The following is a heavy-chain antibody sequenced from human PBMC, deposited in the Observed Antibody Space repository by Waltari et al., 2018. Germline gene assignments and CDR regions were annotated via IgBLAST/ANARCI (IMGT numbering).Heavy chain of an antibody. CDR2: IIPILGIA. CDR1: GGTFSSYA. D-gene: IGHD5-18*01. V-gene: IGHV1-69*04. J-gene: IGHJ4*02. CDR3: ARDTKTAMVTH. Sequence: QVQLVQSGAEVKKPGSSVQVSCKASGGTFSSYAISWLRQAPGQGLEWMGRIIPILGIANYAQKFQGRVTITADKSTSTAYMELSSLRSEDTAVYYCARDTKTAMVTHWGQGTLVTVSS.